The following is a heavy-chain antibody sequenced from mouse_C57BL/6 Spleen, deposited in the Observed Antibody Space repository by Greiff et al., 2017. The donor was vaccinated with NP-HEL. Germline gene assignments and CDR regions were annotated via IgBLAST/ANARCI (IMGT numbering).Heavy chain of an antibody. CDR2: ISSGSSTI. CDR3: ARELGPLDY. V-gene: IGHV5-17*01. D-gene: IGHD4-1*01. Sequence: EVHLVESGGGLVKPGGSLKLSCAASGFTFSDYGMHWVRQAPEKGLVWVAYISSGSSTIYYADTVKGRFTISRDNAKNTLFLQMTSLRSEDTAMYYCARELGPLDYWGQGTTLTVSS. J-gene: IGHJ2*01. CDR1: GFTFSDYG.